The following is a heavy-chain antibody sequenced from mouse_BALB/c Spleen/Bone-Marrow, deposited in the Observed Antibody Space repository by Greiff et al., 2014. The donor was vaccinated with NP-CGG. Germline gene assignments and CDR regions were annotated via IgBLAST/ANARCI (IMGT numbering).Heavy chain of an antibody. CDR1: GFTFSSFG. CDR2: ISSGSSTI. V-gene: IGHV5-17*02. D-gene: IGHD1-1*01. J-gene: IGHJ2*01. Sequence: DVQLVESGGGLVQPGGSRKLSCAASGFTFSSFGMHWVRRAPEKGLEWVAYISSGSSTIYYADTVKGRFTISRDNPKNTLFLQMTSLRSEDTAMYYCARLRRYYGYFDYWGQGTTLTVSS. CDR3: ARLRRYYGYFDY.